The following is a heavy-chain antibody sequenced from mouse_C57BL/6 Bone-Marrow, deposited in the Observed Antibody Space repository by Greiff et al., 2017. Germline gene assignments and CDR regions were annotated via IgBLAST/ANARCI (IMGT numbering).Heavy chain of an antibody. CDR3: ARQLRPGAMDY. V-gene: IGHV14-3*01. CDR1: GFNIKNTY. J-gene: IGHJ4*01. D-gene: IGHD3-2*02. CDR2: IDPANGNT. Sequence: VQLQQSVAELVRPGASVTLSCTASGFNIKNTYMHWVKQRPEQGLEWIGRIDPANGNTKYAPKFQGKATITAYTASNTAYRQLSRLTSEDTAIYYCARQLRPGAMDYWGQGTSVTVSS.